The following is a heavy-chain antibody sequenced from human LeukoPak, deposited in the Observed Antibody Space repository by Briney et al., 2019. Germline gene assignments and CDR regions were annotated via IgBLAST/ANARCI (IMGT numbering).Heavy chain of an antibody. CDR3: ARHDSSGRYRPLDY. Sequence: SETLSLTCTVSGGSISRSTDYWGWIRQPPGKGLEWIGSIYYSGSTYYNPSLRSRVTISVDTSKNQFSLKLTSVTAADTAVYYCARHDSSGRYRPLDYWGQGTLVTVSS. V-gene: IGHV4-39*01. CDR2: IYYSGST. D-gene: IGHD3-22*01. CDR1: GGSISRSTDY. J-gene: IGHJ4*02.